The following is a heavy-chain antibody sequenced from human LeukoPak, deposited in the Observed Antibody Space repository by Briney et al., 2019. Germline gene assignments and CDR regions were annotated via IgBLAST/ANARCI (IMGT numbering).Heavy chain of an antibody. Sequence: GGSLRLSCAASGFTLSSYAMSWVRQAPGKGLEWVSAISGSGGSTYYADSVKGRFTISRDNSKNTLYLQMNSLRAEDTAVYYCAKDPGSGWSKYYFDYWGQGTLVTVSS. CDR1: GFTLSSYA. V-gene: IGHV3-23*01. CDR2: ISGSGGST. CDR3: AKDPGSGWSKYYFDY. D-gene: IGHD6-19*01. J-gene: IGHJ4*02.